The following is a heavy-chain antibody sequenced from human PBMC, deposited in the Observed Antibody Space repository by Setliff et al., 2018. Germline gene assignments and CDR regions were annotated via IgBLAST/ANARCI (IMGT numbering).Heavy chain of an antibody. CDR3: GRGPRYSGSYYVNY. J-gene: IGHJ4*02. D-gene: IGHD1-26*01. Sequence: PSETLSLTCAVYGGSFSGYYWTWIRQPPGKGLEWIGEINHRGSSNYNPSLKRRVTISVDTSKNQFSLNLSSVTAADTAVYYCGRGPRYSGSYYVNYWGQGTLVTVSS. CDR2: INHRGSS. V-gene: IGHV4-34*01. CDR1: GGSFSGYY.